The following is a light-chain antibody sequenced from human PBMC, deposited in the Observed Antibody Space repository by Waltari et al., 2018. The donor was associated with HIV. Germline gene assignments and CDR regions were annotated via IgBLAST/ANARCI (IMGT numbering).Light chain of an antibody. CDR2: EGS. V-gene: IGLV2-23*01. Sequence: QSALTQPASVSGSPGQSITISCPGTSSDVGRYNLVSWYQQHPGKAPKLMIYEGSKRPSGVSNRFSGSKSGNTASLTISGLQAEDEADYYCCSHAGSSTSVVFGGGTKLTVL. CDR1: SSDVGRYNL. CDR3: CSHAGSSTSVV. J-gene: IGLJ2*01.